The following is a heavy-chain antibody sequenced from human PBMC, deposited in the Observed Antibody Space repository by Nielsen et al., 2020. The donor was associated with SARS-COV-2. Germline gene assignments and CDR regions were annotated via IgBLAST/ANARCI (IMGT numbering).Heavy chain of an antibody. V-gene: IGHV1-46*01. CDR1: GYTFTSYY. J-gene: IGHJ4*02. Sequence: ASVKVSCKASGYTFTSYYMHWIRQAPGQGLEWMGIINPSGGATSYAEKFRGRVTMTRDTSANIVYMELSRLTSEDTAFYYCARPISRRVSGSSWLPSDYWGQGTLVTVSS. CDR3: ARPISRRVSGSSWLPSDY. CDR2: INPSGGAT. D-gene: IGHD6-13*01.